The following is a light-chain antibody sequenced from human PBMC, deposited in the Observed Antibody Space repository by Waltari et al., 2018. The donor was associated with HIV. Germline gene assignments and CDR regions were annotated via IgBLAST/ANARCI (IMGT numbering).Light chain of an antibody. CDR3: QQYGSSPPYT. CDR2: GAS. CDR1: QSVAGSY. J-gene: IGKJ2*01. V-gene: IGKV3-20*01. Sequence: IVLTQSPDTLSLSPGERATLSCRASQSVAGSYLAWYQQKLGQAPRLLIYGASSRATGIPDRFSGSGSGTHFTLTISRLEPEDFAVYYCQQYGSSPPYTFGQGTKLEIK.